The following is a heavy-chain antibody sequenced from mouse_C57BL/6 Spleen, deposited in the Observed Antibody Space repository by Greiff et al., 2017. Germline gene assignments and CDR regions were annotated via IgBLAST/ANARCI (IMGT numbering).Heavy chain of an antibody. D-gene: IGHD1-1*01. Sequence: EVQLVESGGDLVKPGGSLKLSCAASGFTFSSYGMSWVRQTPDKRLEWVATISSGGSYTYYPDSVKGRFTISRDNAKNTLYLQMSSLKSEDTAMYYCARQDGSSYRFDYWGQGTTLTVSS. J-gene: IGHJ2*01. V-gene: IGHV5-6*01. CDR2: ISSGGSYT. CDR3: ARQDGSSYRFDY. CDR1: GFTFSSYG.